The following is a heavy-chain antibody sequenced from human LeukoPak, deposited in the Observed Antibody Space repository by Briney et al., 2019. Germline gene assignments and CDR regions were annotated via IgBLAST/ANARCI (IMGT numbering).Heavy chain of an antibody. CDR3: ARDTSGYYDSSGYSRDAFDI. Sequence: GGSLRLSCAASGFTFSSYSMNWVRQAPGKGLEWVSSISSSSSYIYYADSVKGRFTISRDNAKNSLYLQMNSLRAEDTAVYYCARDTSGYYDSSGYSRDAFDIWGQGTMVTVSS. CDR2: ISSSSSYI. V-gene: IGHV3-21*01. J-gene: IGHJ3*02. CDR1: GFTFSSYS. D-gene: IGHD3-22*01.